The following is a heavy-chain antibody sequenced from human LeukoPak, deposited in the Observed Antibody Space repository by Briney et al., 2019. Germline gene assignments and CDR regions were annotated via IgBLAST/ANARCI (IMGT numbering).Heavy chain of an antibody. V-gene: IGHV3-30*18. Sequence: GGSLRLSCAASGFTFSSYGMHWVRQAPGKGLEWVAVISYDGSNKYYAGSVKGRFTISRDNSKNTLYLQMNSLRAEDTAVYYCAKDHSSGWWNWFDPWGQGTLVTVSS. CDR3: AKDHSSGWWNWFDP. D-gene: IGHD6-19*01. CDR1: GFTFSSYG. J-gene: IGHJ5*02. CDR2: ISYDGSNK.